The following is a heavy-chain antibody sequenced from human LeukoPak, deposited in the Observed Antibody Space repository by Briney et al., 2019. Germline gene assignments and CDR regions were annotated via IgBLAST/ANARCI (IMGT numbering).Heavy chain of an antibody. V-gene: IGHV4-38-2*01. D-gene: IGHD2-8*02. CDR2: IYHSGST. Sequence: SETLSLTCAVSGYSTSSGYYWGWIRQPPGKGLEWIGSIYHSGSTYYNPSLKSRVTISVDTSKNQFSLKLSSVTAADTAVYYCARVSTGWFDPWGQGTLVTVSS. J-gene: IGHJ5*02. CDR1: GYSTSSGYY. CDR3: ARVSTGWFDP.